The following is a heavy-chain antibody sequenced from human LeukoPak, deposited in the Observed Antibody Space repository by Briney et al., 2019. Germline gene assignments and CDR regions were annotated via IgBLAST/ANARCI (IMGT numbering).Heavy chain of an antibody. CDR3: AKDFFWIYYDSSGYYLPYFDY. CDR1: GFSFSSYG. D-gene: IGHD3-22*01. V-gene: IGHV3-30*18. J-gene: IGHJ4*02. CDR2: ISHEGSYQ. Sequence: GGSLRLSCAASGFSFSSYGIRWVRQAPGKGLEWVAVISHEGSYQNYADSVKGRFTISRDNSKNMVFLQMNSLNAEDTAVYYCAKDFFWIYYDSSGYYLPYFDYWGQGTLVIVSS.